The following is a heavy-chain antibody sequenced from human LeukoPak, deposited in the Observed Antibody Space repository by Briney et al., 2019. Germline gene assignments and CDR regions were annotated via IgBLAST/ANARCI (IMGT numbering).Heavy chain of an antibody. D-gene: IGHD3-22*01. J-gene: IGHJ3*02. Sequence: ASVKVSCKASGYTFTGYYMHWVRQAPGQGLEWMGWISAYNGNTNYAQRLQGRVTMTTDTSTSTAYMELRSLRSDDTAVYYCARDNYDTGSDAFDIWGQGTMVTVSS. V-gene: IGHV1-18*04. CDR3: ARDNYDTGSDAFDI. CDR2: ISAYNGNT. CDR1: GYTFTGYY.